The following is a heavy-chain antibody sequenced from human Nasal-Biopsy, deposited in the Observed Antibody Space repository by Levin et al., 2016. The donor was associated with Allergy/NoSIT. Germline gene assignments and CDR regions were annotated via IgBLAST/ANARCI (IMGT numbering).Heavy chain of an antibody. CDR1: GASISSGNW. D-gene: IGHD6-6*01. CDR3: ARVQEGTIAALDS. Sequence: SETLSLTCGVSGASISSGNWWSWVRQPPGKALEWIGEIYHNGVTDYNPSLKSRVTISVDSSLNQFSLKVTSVTAADTAVYYCARVQEGTIAALDSWGQGTLVTVS. V-gene: IGHV4-4*02. CDR2: IYHNGVT. J-gene: IGHJ4*02.